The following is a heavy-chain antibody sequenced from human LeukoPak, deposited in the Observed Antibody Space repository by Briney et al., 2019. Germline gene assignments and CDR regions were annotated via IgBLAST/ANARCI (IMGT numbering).Heavy chain of an antibody. CDR3: ARDWIPAATYYYYYMDV. CDR2: IYTSGST. CDR1: GGSISSYY. J-gene: IGHJ6*03. D-gene: IGHD2-2*01. Sequence: SETLSLTCTVSGGSISSYYWSWIRQPAGKGLEWIGRIYTSGSTNYNPSLKSRVTMSVDTSKNQFSLKLSSVTAADTAVYYCARDWIPAATYYYYYMDVWGKGTTVTISS. V-gene: IGHV4-4*07.